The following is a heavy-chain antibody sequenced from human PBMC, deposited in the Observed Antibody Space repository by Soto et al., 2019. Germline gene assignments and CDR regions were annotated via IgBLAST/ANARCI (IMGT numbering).Heavy chain of an antibody. CDR2: IYRDGNT. CDR1: TSGFGGSNY. V-gene: IGHV3-53*01. J-gene: IGHJ6*02. CDR3: ARGRFGMEV. Sequence: GGSLRLSCAASTSGFGGSNYMTWVRQAPGKGLEWVSVIYRDGNTYYVDSVKGRFTISRDNSKNTLYLQMNSQRGGDTAVYYCARGRFGMEVWGQGTTVTAP.